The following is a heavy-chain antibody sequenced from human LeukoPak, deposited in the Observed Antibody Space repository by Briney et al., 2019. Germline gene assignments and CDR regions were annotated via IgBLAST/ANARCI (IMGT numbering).Heavy chain of an antibody. CDR1: GFSICTYW. Sequence: GGSLRLSCAASGFSICTYWMTWARQAPGKGLEWVANINQDGSGKSYVDSVKGRFTISRDNAKNSLYLQMNGLRADDTAVYYCARTQLNGSRAPWGQGTLVTVSS. CDR2: INQDGSGK. CDR3: ARTQLNGSRAP. V-gene: IGHV3-7*01. D-gene: IGHD3-10*01. J-gene: IGHJ5*02.